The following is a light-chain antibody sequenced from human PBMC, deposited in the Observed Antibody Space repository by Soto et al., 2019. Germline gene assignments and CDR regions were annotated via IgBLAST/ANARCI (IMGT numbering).Light chain of an antibody. V-gene: IGKV3-15*01. Sequence: DIVMTQSPATLSVAPGERVTFSCRASHGVSRKLAWYQHKPGQAPRLLSSGASTRATGIPDRFSGSGSGTELTITTRNLQSEAGAIYYCHQYHKGPNTFGGGTKVDIK. CDR3: HQYHKGPNT. CDR1: HGVSRK. CDR2: GAS. J-gene: IGKJ4*01.